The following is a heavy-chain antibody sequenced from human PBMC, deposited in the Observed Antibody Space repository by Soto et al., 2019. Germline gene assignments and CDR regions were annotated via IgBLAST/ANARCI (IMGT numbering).Heavy chain of an antibody. CDR3: PRHGSVSYYPVDS. CDR2: VHYNGRT. V-gene: IGHV4-39*01. J-gene: IGHJ5*01. CDR1: GGSITSGDSYY. D-gene: IGHD3-10*01. Sequence: QLQLQESGPGLVQPSETLSLTCTVSGGSITSGDSYYWGWVRQPPGKGLEYIGSVHYNGRTYYNPSLKRRVTVSADPSKNQSSWKFPSVTAADTAVYYCPRHGSVSYYPVDSWGQGTLVTVSS.